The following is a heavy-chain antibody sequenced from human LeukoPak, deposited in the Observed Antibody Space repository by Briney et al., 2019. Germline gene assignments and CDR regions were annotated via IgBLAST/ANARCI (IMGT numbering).Heavy chain of an antibody. V-gene: IGHV4-4*07. CDR3: ARGGKATVVTL. Sequence: PSETLSLTCNVSGGSLNSYHWSWIRQPAGEGLEWIGRLYSSGSFNYNPSLKSRVSMSVDTSKNQFSLKLTSVTAADTAVYFCARGGKATVVTLWGPGILVTVS. CDR1: GGSLNSYH. CDR2: LYSSGSF. D-gene: IGHD4-23*01. J-gene: IGHJ4*02.